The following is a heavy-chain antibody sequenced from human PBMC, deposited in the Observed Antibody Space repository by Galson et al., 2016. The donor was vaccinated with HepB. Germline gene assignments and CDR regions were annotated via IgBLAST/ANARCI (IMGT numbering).Heavy chain of an antibody. CDR3: AGGKSLLTMPWKYGVDV. D-gene: IGHD4/OR15-4a*01. Sequence: SLRLSCAASGFTFSIHDMHWVRQAPGKGLEWVSAIETAGDTYSADSVKGRFTISRENAKHSLYLQLNSLRAGDRSVYYFAGGKSLLTMPWKYGVDVWGKGTTVSVPS. J-gene: IGHJ6*04. CDR1: GFTFSIHD. V-gene: IGHV3-13*01. CDR2: IETAGDT.